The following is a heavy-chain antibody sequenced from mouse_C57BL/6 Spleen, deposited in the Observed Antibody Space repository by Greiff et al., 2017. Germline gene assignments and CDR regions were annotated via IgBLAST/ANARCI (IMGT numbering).Heavy chain of an antibody. J-gene: IGHJ4*01. Sequence: QVQLQQPGAELVKPGASVKLSCKASGYTFTSYWMHWVKQRPGQGLEWIGMIHPNSGSTNYNEKFKSKATLTVDKSSSTAYMQLSSLTSEDSAVYYCARSEYYGSSLYAMDYWGKGTSVTVSS. D-gene: IGHD1-1*01. CDR3: ARSEYYGSSLYAMDY. CDR1: GYTFTSYW. CDR2: IHPNSGST. V-gene: IGHV1-64*01.